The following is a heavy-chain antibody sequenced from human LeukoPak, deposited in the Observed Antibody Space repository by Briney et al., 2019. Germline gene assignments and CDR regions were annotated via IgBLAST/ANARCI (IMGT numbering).Heavy chain of an antibody. D-gene: IGHD2-21*02. CDR2: ISYDGSNK. Sequence: GGSLRLSCAASGFTFSSYAMHWVRQAPGKGLEWVAVISYDGSNKYYADSVKGRLTISRDNSKNTLYLQMNSLRAEDTAVYYCAKGSGVVVTAFHDAFDIWGQGTMVTVSS. CDR3: AKGSGVVVTAFHDAFDI. CDR1: GFTFSSYA. V-gene: IGHV3-30*04. J-gene: IGHJ3*02.